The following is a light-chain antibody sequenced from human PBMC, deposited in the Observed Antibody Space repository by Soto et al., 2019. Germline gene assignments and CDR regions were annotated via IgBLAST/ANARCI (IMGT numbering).Light chain of an antibody. CDR2: VDS. Sequence: QSVLTQPASVSGSPGQSITISCTGTSSDVGSYNLVSWYQQHPGKAPKLMIYVDSKRPSGVSNRFSGSKSGNTASLTISGLQTEDEADYYCCSYADSSTYVFGTGTKVTVL. V-gene: IGLV2-23*01. CDR3: CSYADSSTYV. CDR1: SSDVGSYNL. J-gene: IGLJ1*01.